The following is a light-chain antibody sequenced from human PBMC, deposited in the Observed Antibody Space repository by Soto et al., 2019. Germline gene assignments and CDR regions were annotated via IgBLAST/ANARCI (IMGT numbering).Light chain of an antibody. V-gene: IGLV2-14*03. CDR3: SSFTSTSSLDV. CDR1: SSDVGGYNY. CDR2: DVT. J-gene: IGLJ1*01. Sequence: QSALTQPASVSGSPGQSITISCTGTSSDVGGYNYVSWYQQHPGKVPKLIIFDVTNRTSGISSRFSGSKSGSTASLTISGLQADDEADYYCSSFTSTSSLDVFGTGTKLTVL.